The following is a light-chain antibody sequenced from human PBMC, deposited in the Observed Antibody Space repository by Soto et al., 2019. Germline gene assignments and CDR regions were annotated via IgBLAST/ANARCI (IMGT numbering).Light chain of an antibody. CDR3: QQCNSWPQWT. Sequence: IVLTPSPSTLVSSAGERAPFSGSASQSVGTFVAWYQQKPGQAPRLLIYDASNRAAGIPARFSGSGSGTDFTLTISRLEPEDFAVYYCQQCNSWPQWTFGPGTKVDI. V-gene: IGKV3-11*01. CDR1: QSVGTF. J-gene: IGKJ1*01. CDR2: DAS.